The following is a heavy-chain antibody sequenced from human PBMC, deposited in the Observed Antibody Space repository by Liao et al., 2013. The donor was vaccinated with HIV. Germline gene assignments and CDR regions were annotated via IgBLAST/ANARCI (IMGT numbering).Heavy chain of an antibody. CDR3: ARSQYYYYMDV. Sequence: QVQLQESGPGLVKPSQTLSLTCTVSGDPISSGDYYWNWIRQPPGKGLEWIGYIYYTGSTYNNPSLTSRVSISVDTSKNQFSLKLSSVTAADTAVYYCARSQYYYYMDVWGKGTTVTVSS. CDR1: GDPISSGDYY. V-gene: IGHV4-30-4*08. J-gene: IGHJ6*03. CDR2: IYYTGST.